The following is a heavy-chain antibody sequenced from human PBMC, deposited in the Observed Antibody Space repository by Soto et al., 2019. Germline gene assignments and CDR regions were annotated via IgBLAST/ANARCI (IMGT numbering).Heavy chain of an antibody. V-gene: IGHV1-3*01. J-gene: IGHJ4*02. Sequence: ASVKVSCKASGYTFTSYAMHWVRQAPGQRLEWMGWINAGNGNTKYSQKFQGRVTITRDTSASTAYMELSSLRSEDTAVYYCARLTSPIVLVVAAPAHYYFDYCGQGPLVTVSS. CDR1: GYTFTSYA. CDR2: INAGNGNT. D-gene: IGHD2-15*01. CDR3: ARLTSPIVLVVAAPAHYYFDY.